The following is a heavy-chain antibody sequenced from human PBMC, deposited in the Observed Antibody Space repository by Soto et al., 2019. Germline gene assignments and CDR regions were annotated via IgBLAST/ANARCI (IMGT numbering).Heavy chain of an antibody. Sequence: SETMSLTCTVSSASISSSSYYWGWIRQPPGKGLEWIGSIYFNGTTYYNPSLKSRVTISVDTSKNQFSLKLSSVTAADTAVHYCARGLLRYFDWLLEGGYFFDYWGQGTQVTVSS. CDR1: SASISSSSYY. CDR3: ARGLLRYFDWLLEGGYFFDY. D-gene: IGHD3-9*01. J-gene: IGHJ4*02. CDR2: IYFNGTT. V-gene: IGHV4-39*01.